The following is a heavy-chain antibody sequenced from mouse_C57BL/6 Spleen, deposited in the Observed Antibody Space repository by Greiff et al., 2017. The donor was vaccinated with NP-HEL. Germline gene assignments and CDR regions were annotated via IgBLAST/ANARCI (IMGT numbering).Heavy chain of an antibody. CDR1: GYAFSSSW. Sequence: VQLQESGPELVKPGASVKISCKASGYAFSSSWMNWVKQRPGKGLEWIGRIYPGDGDTNYNGKFKGKATLTADKSSSTAYMQLSSLTSEDSAVYFCAYDYEFAYWGQGTLVTVSA. CDR2: IYPGDGDT. CDR3: AYDYEFAY. D-gene: IGHD2-4*01. V-gene: IGHV1-82*01. J-gene: IGHJ3*01.